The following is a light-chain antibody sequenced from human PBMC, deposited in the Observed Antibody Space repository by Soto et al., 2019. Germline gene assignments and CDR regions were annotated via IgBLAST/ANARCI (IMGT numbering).Light chain of an antibody. CDR1: SSNIGSNY. Sequence: QSVLTPPPSASGTPGQRVTISCSGSSSNIGSNYVYWYQQLPGTAPKLLIYRNNQRPSGVPDRFSGSKSGTSASLAISGLRSEDEADYYCAAWDDSLSGPVFGGGTQLTVL. J-gene: IGLJ7*01. CDR3: AAWDDSLSGPV. CDR2: RNN. V-gene: IGLV1-47*01.